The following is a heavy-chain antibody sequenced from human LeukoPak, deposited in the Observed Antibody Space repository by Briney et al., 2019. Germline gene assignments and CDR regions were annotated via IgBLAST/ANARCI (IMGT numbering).Heavy chain of an antibody. CDR1: GYTFTSYV. J-gene: IGHJ4*02. V-gene: IGHV1-3*01. D-gene: IGHD2-21*02. CDR2: INAGNGDT. CDR3: VRGAVTAHFDY. Sequence: GASVKLSCKASGYTFTSYVLHWVRQAPGQRLEWMAWINAGNGDTKYSQIFQGRVTITRDASANTVHMELTSLGSEDTAVYYCVRGAVTAHFDYWGQGTLVIVSS.